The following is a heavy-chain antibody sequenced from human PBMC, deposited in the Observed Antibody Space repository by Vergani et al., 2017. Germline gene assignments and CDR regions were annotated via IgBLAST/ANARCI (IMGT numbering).Heavy chain of an antibody. D-gene: IGHD3-22*01. Sequence: VQLVESGGGLVKPGGSLRLSCAASGFTFSSYGMHWVRQAPGKGLEWVAVISYDGSNKYYADSVKGRFTISRDNSKNTLYLQMNSLRAEDTAVYYCAKDDSSGYDAFDIWGQGTMVTVSS. CDR2: ISYDGSNK. CDR3: AKDDSSGYDAFDI. CDR1: GFTFSSYG. V-gene: IGHV3-30*18. J-gene: IGHJ3*02.